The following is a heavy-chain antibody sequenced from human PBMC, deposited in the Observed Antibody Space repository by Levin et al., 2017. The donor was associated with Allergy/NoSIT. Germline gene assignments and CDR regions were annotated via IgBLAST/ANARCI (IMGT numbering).Heavy chain of an antibody. J-gene: IGHJ4*02. D-gene: IGHD6-13*01. CDR3: AKDLSPYSNSWDYFDF. Sequence: LSLTCAASGFKFNTYGMHWVRQAPGKGLEWVAVISYVGSNIYYADSVKGRFTISRDNSKNTLYLQMNSLRSEDTAVYFCAKDLSPYSNSWDYFDFWGQGTRVTVSS. CDR1: GFKFNTYG. CDR2: ISYVGSNI. V-gene: IGHV3-30*18.